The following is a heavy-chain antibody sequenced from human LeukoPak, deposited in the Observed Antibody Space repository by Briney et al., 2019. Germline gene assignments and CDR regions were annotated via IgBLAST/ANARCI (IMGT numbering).Heavy chain of an antibody. D-gene: IGHD2-2*01. J-gene: IGHJ4*02. CDR2: IIPIFGTA. V-gene: IGHV1-69*05. CDR3: ARNPFGYESLYYFDY. CDR1: GGTFSSYA. Sequence: ASVKVSFKASGGTFSSYAISWVRQAPGQGLEWMGGIIPIFGTANYAQKFQGRVTITTDESTSTAYMELSSLRSEDTAVYYCARNPFGYESLYYFDYWGQGTLVTVSS.